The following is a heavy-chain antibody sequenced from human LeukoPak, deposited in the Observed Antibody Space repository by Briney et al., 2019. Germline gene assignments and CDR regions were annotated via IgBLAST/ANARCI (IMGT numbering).Heavy chain of an antibody. CDR3: ARIGLGVSFGSGFDY. V-gene: IGHV3-30-3*01. CDR2: ISYDGRDQ. D-gene: IGHD3-10*01. Sequence: GGSLRLSCVASGFSLRGYAMHWVRQAPGKGGLEWVTMISYDGRDQYYADSVKGRFTISRDDSKNTLFLQMNSLRVEDTAMYHCARIGLGVSFGSGFDYWGQGALVTVTS. CDR1: GFSLRGYA. J-gene: IGHJ4*02.